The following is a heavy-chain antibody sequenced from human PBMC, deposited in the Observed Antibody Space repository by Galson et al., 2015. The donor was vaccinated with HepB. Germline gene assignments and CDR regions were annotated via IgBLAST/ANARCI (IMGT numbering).Heavy chain of an antibody. CDR1: EFPSRSYH. J-gene: IGHJ2*01. V-gene: IGHV3-13*01. D-gene: IGHD2-8*01. CDR2: PGTAAAT. CDR3: ARGHRYCTNGICYNAIHWYFEL. Sequence: SLPLPCAPSEFPSRSYHTHCARQPPRPRLDCASAPGTAAATSSPRPVKGRFTISRENAKNSLYLQMNSLGAGDTAVYYCARGHRYCTNGICYNAIHWYFELWGRGTLVTVSS.